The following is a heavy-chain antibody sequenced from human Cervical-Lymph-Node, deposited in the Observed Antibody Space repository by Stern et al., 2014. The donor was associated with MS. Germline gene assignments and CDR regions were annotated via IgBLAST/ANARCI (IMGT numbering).Heavy chain of an antibody. CDR2: ISINFTHT. D-gene: IGHD4-17*01. V-gene: IGHV3-21*01. CDR1: GFTFSHYS. CDR3: ARARVGDYARSPHLDS. J-gene: IGHJ4*02. Sequence: EVQLVQSGGGLDKPGGSLRLSCDASGFTFSHYSINWVRQAPGKGLEWISSISINFTHTDNADSVEGRFTSSRDSAKNSAHLHMASLRAEDTAVYYCARARVGDYARSPHLDSWGRGTLVSVSS.